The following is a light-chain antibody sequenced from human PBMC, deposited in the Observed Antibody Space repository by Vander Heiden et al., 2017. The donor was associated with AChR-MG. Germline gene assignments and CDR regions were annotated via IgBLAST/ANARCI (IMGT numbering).Light chain of an antibody. CDR1: TSNVGGGYD. V-gene: IGLV1-40*01. Sequence: QSVLTQPPSVSGAPGQRVTLPCSGSTSNVGGGYDVHWYQQLPGTAPNLLMYGNSNRPSGVPDRFSGSKSGTSASLAITGLQAEDEADYYCQSYDSSLSGWVFGGGTKLTVL. CDR2: GNS. J-gene: IGLJ3*02. CDR3: QSYDSSLSGWV.